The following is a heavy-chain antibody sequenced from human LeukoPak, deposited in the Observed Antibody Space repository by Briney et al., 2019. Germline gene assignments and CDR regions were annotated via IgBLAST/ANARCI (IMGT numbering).Heavy chain of an antibody. CDR3: TTDLDYDILTGYYT. CDR1: GFTFSNAW. CDR2: IKSKTDGGTT. Sequence: GGSLRLSCAASGFTFSNAWMSWVRQAPGKGLEWVGRIKSKTDGGTTDYAAPVKGRFTISRDDSKNTLYLQMNSLKTEDTAVYYCTTDLDYDILTGYYTWGQGTLVTVSS. D-gene: IGHD3-9*01. J-gene: IGHJ5*02. V-gene: IGHV3-15*01.